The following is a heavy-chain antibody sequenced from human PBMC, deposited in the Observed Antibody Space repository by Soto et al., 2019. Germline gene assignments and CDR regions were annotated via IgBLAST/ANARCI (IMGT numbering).Heavy chain of an antibody. J-gene: IGHJ4*02. V-gene: IGHV4-4*02. CDR1: GDSVTSSVW. CDR2: AYHNGLT. Sequence: SETLSLTCAVSGDSVTSSVWWSWVRQSPGKGLEWIGEAYHNGLTDYNPSLKSRVTMSVDTSKNEFSLKLTSLTAADTAIYYCVRDAAVPGESDRFDSWGQGILVTVSS. D-gene: IGHD6-19*01. CDR3: VRDAAVPGESDRFDS.